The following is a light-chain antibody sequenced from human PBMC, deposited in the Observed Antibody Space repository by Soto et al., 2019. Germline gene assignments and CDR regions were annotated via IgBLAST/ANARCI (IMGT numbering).Light chain of an antibody. CDR2: SNN. Sequence: VLTQPPSASGTPGQRVTISCSGSSSNIGSNTVNWYQQLPGTAPKLLIYSNNQRPSGVPDRFSGYKSGTSASLAISGLQSADEADYYCAAWEDSLSGRSGFGTGAKV. V-gene: IGLV1-44*01. CDR1: SSNIGSNT. CDR3: AAWEDSLSGRSG. J-gene: IGLJ1*01.